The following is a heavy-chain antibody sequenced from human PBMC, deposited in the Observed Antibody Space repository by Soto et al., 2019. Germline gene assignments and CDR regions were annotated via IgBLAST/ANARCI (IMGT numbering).Heavy chain of an antibody. J-gene: IGHJ6*02. CDR1: GFTFSSYG. CDR3: AKDQGGDYYYYGMDV. Sequence: QVQLVESGGGVVQPGRSLRLSCAASGFTFSSYGMHWVRQAPGKGLEWVAVISYDGSNKYYADSVKGRFTISRDNSKNTLYLQMNRLRAEDTAVYYCAKDQGGDYYYYGMDVWGQGTTVTVSS. CDR2: ISYDGSNK. V-gene: IGHV3-30*18. D-gene: IGHD3-16*01.